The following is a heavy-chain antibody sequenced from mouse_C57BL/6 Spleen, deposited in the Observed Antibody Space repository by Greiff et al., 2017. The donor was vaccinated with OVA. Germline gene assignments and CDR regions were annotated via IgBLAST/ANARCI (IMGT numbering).Heavy chain of an antibody. CDR2: IWGGGST. D-gene: IGHD4-1*01. V-gene: IGHV2-9*01. CDR1: GFSLTSYG. Sequence: VQLQQSGPGLVAPSQCLSISCTASGFSLTSYGVDWVRQPPGKGLEWLGVIWGGGSTNYNSALKSRLSISKDKSNSQVFLKMNSLQTEDTAIYYCAKLGRYYAMDYWGQGTSVTVSS. CDR3: AKLGRYYAMDY. J-gene: IGHJ4*01.